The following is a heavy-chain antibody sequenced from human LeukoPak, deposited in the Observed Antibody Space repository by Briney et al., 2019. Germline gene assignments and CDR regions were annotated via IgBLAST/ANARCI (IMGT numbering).Heavy chain of an antibody. V-gene: IGHV3-23*01. J-gene: IGHJ2*01. Sequence: GGSLRLSCAASGFNLKYYAMTWVRQAPGKGLEWVSSISGSGDYTYYADSVKGRFTISRDNSKDTLYLQVNSLRAEDMAVFYCAKGQDANYLPLDLWGRGTLVTVSS. CDR3: AKGQDANYLPLDL. CDR2: ISGSGDYT. CDR1: GFNLKYYA. D-gene: IGHD4/OR15-4a*01.